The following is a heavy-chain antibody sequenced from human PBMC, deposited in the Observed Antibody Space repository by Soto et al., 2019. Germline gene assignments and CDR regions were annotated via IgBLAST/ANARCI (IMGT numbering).Heavy chain of an antibody. CDR2: ISYDGSNK. J-gene: IGHJ6*02. D-gene: IGHD6-13*01. CDR3: AQDVLRWAAAGPYGMDV. Sequence: QVQLVESGGGVVQPGRSLRLSCAASGFTFSSYGMHWVRQAPGKGLEWVAVISYDGSNKYYADSVKGRFTISRDNSKITLYLQMNSLIAEDTAVYYCAQDVLRWAAAGPYGMDVWGQGTTVTVSS. V-gene: IGHV3-30*18. CDR1: GFTFSSYG.